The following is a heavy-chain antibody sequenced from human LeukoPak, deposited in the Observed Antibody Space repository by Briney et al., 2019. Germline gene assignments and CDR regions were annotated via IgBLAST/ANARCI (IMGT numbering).Heavy chain of an antibody. D-gene: IGHD5-24*01. Sequence: ASVKVSCKASGYTFTSYYMHWVRQAPGQGLEWMGIINPSGGSTSYAQKFQGRVTMTRDTSTSTVYMELSSLRSEDTAVYYCARGSDGERWLQPPRGYWGQGTLVTVSS. CDR3: ARGSDGERWLQPPRGY. CDR2: INPSGGST. J-gene: IGHJ4*02. V-gene: IGHV1-46*01. CDR1: GYTFTSYY.